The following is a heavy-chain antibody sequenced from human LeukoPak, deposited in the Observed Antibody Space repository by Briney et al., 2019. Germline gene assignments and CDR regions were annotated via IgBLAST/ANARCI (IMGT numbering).Heavy chain of an antibody. Sequence: PGGSLRLSCAASGFTFSSYAMSWVRQAPGKGLEWVSAISGGSGTTNYADSVKGRFTISRDNSKNTLYLQMSSLRAEDTAVYYCAKTLSSSGSYNHPDFDYWGQGTLVTVSS. CDR3: AKTLSSSGSYNHPDFDY. CDR1: GFTFSSYA. V-gene: IGHV3-23*01. J-gene: IGHJ4*02. CDR2: ISGGSGTT. D-gene: IGHD3-10*01.